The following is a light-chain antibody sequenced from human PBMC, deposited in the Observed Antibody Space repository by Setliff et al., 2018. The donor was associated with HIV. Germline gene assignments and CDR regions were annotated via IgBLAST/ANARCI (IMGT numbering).Light chain of an antibody. CDR2: EVI. J-gene: IGLJ1*01. CDR1: TRDVGASNY. Sequence: QSALTQPASVSGSPGQSIAISCTGSTRDVGASNYISWYQQYPDRAPKLILYEVIHRPSGISDRFSGSKSDDTASLTISGLQAEDEADYYCSSYTTSDTRVFGTGTKVTVL. CDR3: SSYTTSDTRV. V-gene: IGLV2-14*01.